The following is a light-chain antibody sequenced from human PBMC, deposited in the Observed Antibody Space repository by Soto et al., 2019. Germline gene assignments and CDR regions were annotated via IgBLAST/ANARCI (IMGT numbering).Light chain of an antibody. V-gene: IGKV1-33*01. Sequence: DIQMTQSPSSLSASIGDRVTITCQASQDITNYLNWYQQKPGRAPKLLIYDASNLETGVPSRFSGSGSGTDFTFTISSLQPEDIAIYYCQQYDNLLPTFGGGTKVEIK. CDR1: QDITNY. CDR2: DAS. J-gene: IGKJ4*01. CDR3: QQYDNLLPT.